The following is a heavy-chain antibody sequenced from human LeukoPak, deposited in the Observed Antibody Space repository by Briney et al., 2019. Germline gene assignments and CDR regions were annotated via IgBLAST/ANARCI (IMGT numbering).Heavy chain of an antibody. CDR1: GFTFSSSA. CDR2: ISSTGGTT. CDR3: SRNPTAYNWFDP. J-gene: IGHJ5*02. V-gene: IGHV3-23*01. Sequence: GGSLRLSCAASGFTFSSSAMSWVRQAPGKGLEWVSSISSTGGTTYYADSVKGRFTISRDNAKNSLYLQMNSLRAEDTAVYFCSRNPTAYNWFDPWGQGTLVTVSS. D-gene: IGHD1-14*01.